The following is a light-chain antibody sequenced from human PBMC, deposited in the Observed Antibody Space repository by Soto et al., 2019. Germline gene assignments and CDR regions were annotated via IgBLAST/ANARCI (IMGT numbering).Light chain of an antibody. J-gene: IGLJ1*01. V-gene: IGLV1-40*01. CDR1: RPHTRATYD. CDR3: QSYDDSLSVHYV. CDR2: GNP. Sequence: SPPSPPPPVSGGPGRKGTISPPGSRPHTRATYDVQWYQQLPGTAPKPLIHGNPNRPSGVPARFSGSKSGTSASLAITGLQADDEADYYCQSYDDSLSVHYVFGTGTKVTVL.